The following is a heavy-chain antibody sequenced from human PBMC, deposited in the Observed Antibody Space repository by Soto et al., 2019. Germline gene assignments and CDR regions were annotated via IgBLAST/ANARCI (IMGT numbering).Heavy chain of an antibody. CDR3: ARGPIYGMDV. J-gene: IGHJ6*02. V-gene: IGHV4-34*01. Sequence: PSETLSLTCAVYSGSFSGYYWSWIRQPPGKGLEWIGEINHSGSTNYNPSLKSRATISVDTSKNQFSLKLSSVTAADTAVYYCARGPIYGMDVWGQGTTVTVSS. D-gene: IGHD5-12*01. CDR1: SGSFSGYY. CDR2: INHSGST.